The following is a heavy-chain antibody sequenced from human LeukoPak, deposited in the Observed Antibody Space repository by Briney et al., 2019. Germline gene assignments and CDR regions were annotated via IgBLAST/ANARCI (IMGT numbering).Heavy chain of an antibody. Sequence: GGSLRLSCAASGFTVSSNYMSWVRQAPGKGLEWVSVIYSGGSTYYADSVKGRFTISRDNSKNTLYLQMNSLRAEDTAVYYCGRFGSGSYYPKGEVYYGMDVWGQGTTVTVSS. V-gene: IGHV3-66*01. CDR3: GRFGSGSYYPKGEVYYGMDV. CDR1: GFTVSSNY. CDR2: IYSGGST. J-gene: IGHJ6*02. D-gene: IGHD3-10*01.